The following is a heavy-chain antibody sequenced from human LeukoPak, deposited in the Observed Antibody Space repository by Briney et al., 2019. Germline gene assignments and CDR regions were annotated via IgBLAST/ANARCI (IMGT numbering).Heavy chain of an antibody. CDR3: ATFNCGGDCYLFDY. Sequence: GGSLRLSCAASGFTFSSYGMHWVRQAPGKGLEWVANIKQDGSEKYYVDSVKGRFTISRDNAKNSLYLQMNSLRAEDTAVYYCATFNCGGDCYLFDYWGQGTLVTVSS. D-gene: IGHD2-21*02. V-gene: IGHV3-7*01. CDR2: IKQDGSEK. CDR1: GFTFSSYG. J-gene: IGHJ4*02.